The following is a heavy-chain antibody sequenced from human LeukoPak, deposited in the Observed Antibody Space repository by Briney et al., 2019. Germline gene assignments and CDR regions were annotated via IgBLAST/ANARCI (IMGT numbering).Heavy chain of an antibody. V-gene: IGHV3-21*01. CDR3: ARDHSDYVWGSYGGLNYFDY. CDR2: ISSSSSYI. J-gene: IGHJ4*02. D-gene: IGHD3-16*01. CDR1: GFTFSSYS. Sequence: GGSLRLSCAASGFTFSSYSMNWVRQAPGKGLEWVSSISSSSSYIYYADSVKGRFTISRDNAKNSLYLQMNSLRAEDTAVYYCARDHSDYVWGSYGGLNYFDYWGRGTLVTVSS.